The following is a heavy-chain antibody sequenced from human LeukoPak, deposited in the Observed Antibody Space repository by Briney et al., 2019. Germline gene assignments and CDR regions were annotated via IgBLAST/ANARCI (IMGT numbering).Heavy chain of an antibody. D-gene: IGHD1-26*01. CDR1: GFTLSSYA. J-gene: IGHJ4*02. V-gene: IGHV3-30-3*01. CDR2: ISHDGTNI. CDR3: AKDRIGTWVFDY. Sequence: QTGGSLRLSCTASGFTLSSYAMSWVRQAPGKGLEWVAYISHDGTNIYYADSVKGRFTVSRDNSKNTLHLQMNSLRVEDTAVYYCAKDRIGTWVFDYWGQGTLVTVSS.